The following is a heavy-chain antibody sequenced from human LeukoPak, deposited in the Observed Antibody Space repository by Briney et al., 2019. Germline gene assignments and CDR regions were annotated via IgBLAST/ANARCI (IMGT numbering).Heavy chain of an antibody. J-gene: IGHJ5*02. CDR3: ATAGLTTVTRNWFDP. V-gene: IGHV3-21*05. CDR2: ISSSSGYI. D-gene: IGHD4-17*01. CDR1: GFTFSSYE. Sequence: GGSLRLSCAASGFTFSSYEMNWVRQAPGKGLEWVSYISSSSGYIYYADSVKGRFTISRDNAKNSLYLQMNSLGAEDTAVYYCATAGLTTVTRNWFDPWGQGTLVTVSS.